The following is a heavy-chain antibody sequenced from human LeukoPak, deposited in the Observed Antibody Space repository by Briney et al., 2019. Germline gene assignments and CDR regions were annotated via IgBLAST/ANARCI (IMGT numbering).Heavy chain of an antibody. D-gene: IGHD3-10*01. V-gene: IGHV1-18*01. CDR1: RYSLSSFG. CDR2: ISPYIANT. J-gene: IGHJ6*02. Sequence: ASVKVSCKASRYSLSSFGISWVRQAPGQGREWMGWISPYIANTNYAQKFQGRVRMTTDTSTTTVYMELRRLRSDDTAVYYCAREGYYHGSGTYSPPRYYGMDVWGQGTTVIVSS. CDR3: AREGYYHGSGTYSPPRYYGMDV.